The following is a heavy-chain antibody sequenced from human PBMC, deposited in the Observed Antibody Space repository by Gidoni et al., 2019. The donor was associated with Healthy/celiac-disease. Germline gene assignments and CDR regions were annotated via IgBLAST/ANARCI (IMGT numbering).Heavy chain of an antibody. Sequence: EVQLLESGGGLVQPGGSLRLSCAASGFTFSSYAMSWVRQAPGKGLEWVSAISGSGGSTYYADSVKGRFTISRDNSKNTLYLQMNSLRAEDTAVYYCAKDPSYGDYVVDYFDYWGQGTLVTVSS. D-gene: IGHD4-17*01. CDR2: ISGSGGST. CDR3: AKDPSYGDYVVDYFDY. J-gene: IGHJ4*02. V-gene: IGHV3-23*01. CDR1: GFTFSSYA.